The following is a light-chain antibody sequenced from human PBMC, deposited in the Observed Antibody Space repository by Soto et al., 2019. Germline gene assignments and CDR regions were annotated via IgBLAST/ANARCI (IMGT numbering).Light chain of an antibody. J-gene: IGKJ4*01. Sequence: DIQMTQSPSTLSASVGDRVTTTCRASQSISSWLAWYQQKPGKAPKLLIYDASSLESGVPSRFSGSGSGTEFTLTISSLQPDDFATYYCQQYNSYPLTFGGGTEVEIK. CDR3: QQYNSYPLT. CDR1: QSISSW. V-gene: IGKV1-5*01. CDR2: DAS.